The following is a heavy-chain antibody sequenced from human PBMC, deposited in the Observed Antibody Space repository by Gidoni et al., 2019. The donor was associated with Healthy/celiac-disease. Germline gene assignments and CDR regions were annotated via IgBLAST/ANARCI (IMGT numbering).Heavy chain of an antibody. V-gene: IGHV3-49*03. D-gene: IGHD3-10*01. CDR2: IRSKAYGGTT. Sequence: EVQLVESGGGLVQPGRSLRLSCTASGFTFGAYAMSWFRQAPGKGLEWVGFIRSKAYGGTTEYAASVKGRFTISRDDSKSIAYLQMNSLKTEDTAVYYCTRDRLKFMVRGVYPYYYYGMDVWGQGTTVTVSS. CDR3: TRDRLKFMVRGVYPYYYYGMDV. J-gene: IGHJ6*02. CDR1: GFTFGAYA.